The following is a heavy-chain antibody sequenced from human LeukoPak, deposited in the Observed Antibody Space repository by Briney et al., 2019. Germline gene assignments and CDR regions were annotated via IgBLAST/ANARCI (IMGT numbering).Heavy chain of an antibody. Sequence: SETLSLTCAVYGGSFSGYYWSWIRQPPGKGLEWIGEINHSGSTNYNPSLKSRVTISVDTSKNQFSLKLSSVTAADTAGYYCARTTVTTPFDYWGQGTLVTVSS. CDR3: ARTTVTTPFDY. V-gene: IGHV4-34*01. J-gene: IGHJ4*02. CDR1: GGSFSGYY. CDR2: INHSGST. D-gene: IGHD4-17*01.